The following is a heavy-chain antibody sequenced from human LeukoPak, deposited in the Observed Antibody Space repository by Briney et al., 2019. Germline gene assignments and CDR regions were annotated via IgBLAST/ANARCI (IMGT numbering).Heavy chain of an antibody. V-gene: IGHV4-39*07. J-gene: IGHJ3*02. CDR1: GGSISSSSYY. Sequence: SETLSLTCTVSGGSISSSSYYWGWIRQPPGKGLEWIGSIYYSGSTNYNPSLKSRVTISVDTSKNQFSLKLSSVTAADTAVYYCASAGGIAVAGNGDAFDIWGQGTMVTVSS. D-gene: IGHD6-19*01. CDR2: IYYSGST. CDR3: ASAGGIAVAGNGDAFDI.